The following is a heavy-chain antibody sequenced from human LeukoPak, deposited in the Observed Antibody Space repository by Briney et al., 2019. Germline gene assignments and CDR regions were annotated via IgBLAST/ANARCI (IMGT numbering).Heavy chain of an antibody. CDR1: GYSFTSYW. J-gene: IGHJ3*02. V-gene: IGHV5-51*01. D-gene: IGHD3-9*01. CDR2: IYPGDSDT. CDR3: ARRTYDILTGYYLDAFDI. Sequence: GASLRISCQGSGYSFTSYWIGWVRQLPGKGLEWMGIIYPGDSDTRYSPSFQGQVTISADKSISTAYLQWSSLKASDTAMYYCARRTYDILTGYYLDAFDIWGQGTMVTVSS.